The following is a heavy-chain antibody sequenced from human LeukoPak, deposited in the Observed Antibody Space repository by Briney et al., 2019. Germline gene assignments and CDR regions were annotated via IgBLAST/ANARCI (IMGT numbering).Heavy chain of an antibody. CDR1: GFTFSSYA. J-gene: IGHJ4*02. V-gene: IGHV3-23*01. Sequence: GGSLRLSCAASGFTFSSYAMSWVRQAPGKGLECVSAISGSGGSTYYADSVKGRFSISRDNSKNTLYLQMNSLRAEDTAVYYCPSPIAARFDYWGQGTLVTVSS. CDR3: PSPIAARFDY. CDR2: ISGSGGST. D-gene: IGHD6-6*01.